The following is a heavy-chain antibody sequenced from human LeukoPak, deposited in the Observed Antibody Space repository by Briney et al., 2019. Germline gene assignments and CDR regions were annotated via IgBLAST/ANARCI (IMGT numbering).Heavy chain of an antibody. CDR3: ARRCDFWSGYYHFDY. Sequence: GESLKISCKGSGYSFTSYWIGWVRQMPGKGLEWMGIIYPGDSDTRYSPSFQGQVTISADKSISTAHLQWSSLKASDTAMYYCARRCDFWSGYYHFDYWGQGALVTVSS. CDR2: IYPGDSDT. D-gene: IGHD3-3*01. V-gene: IGHV5-51*01. J-gene: IGHJ4*02. CDR1: GYSFTSYW.